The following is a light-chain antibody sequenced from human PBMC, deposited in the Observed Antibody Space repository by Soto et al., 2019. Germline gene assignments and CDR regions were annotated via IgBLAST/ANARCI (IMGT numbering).Light chain of an antibody. CDR2: DAS. V-gene: IGKV3-11*01. J-gene: IGKJ4*01. CDR3: QQRSNWPST. Sequence: EIVLTQSPATLSLSPGARAALSCRASQSVSSYLAWYQQKPGPAPRLLIYDASKRATGIPARFSGSGSGTDFTLTISSLEPEDFAVYFCQQRSNWPSTFGGGTKVEI. CDR1: QSVSSY.